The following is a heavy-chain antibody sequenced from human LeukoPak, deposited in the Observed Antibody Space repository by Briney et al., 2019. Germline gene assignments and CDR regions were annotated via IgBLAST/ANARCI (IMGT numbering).Heavy chain of an antibody. Sequence: ASVKVSCKASGYTFTGYYMHWVRQAPGQGLEWMGWISPNSGGTNYAQKFQGRVTMTRDTSISTAYMELSRLRSDDTAVYYCAREAYSGSLFDYWGQGTLVTVSS. CDR2: ISPNSGGT. CDR3: AREAYSGSLFDY. V-gene: IGHV1-2*02. CDR1: GYTFTGYY. J-gene: IGHJ4*02. D-gene: IGHD1-26*01.